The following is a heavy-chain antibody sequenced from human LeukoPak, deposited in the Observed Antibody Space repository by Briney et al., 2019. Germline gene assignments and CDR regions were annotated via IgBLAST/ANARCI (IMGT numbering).Heavy chain of an antibody. CDR1: GFTFSSYA. CDR2: ISSSGSTI. CDR3: ARERTMRTRDYYGSGSYYNPLGY. D-gene: IGHD3-10*01. J-gene: IGHJ4*02. V-gene: IGHV3-48*01. Sequence: PGGSLRLSCATSGFTFSSYAMSWVRQAPGKGLEWVSYISSSGSTIYYADSVKGRFTISRDNSKNTLYLQMNSLRAEDTAVYYCARERTMRTRDYYGSGSYYNPLGYWGQGTLVTVSS.